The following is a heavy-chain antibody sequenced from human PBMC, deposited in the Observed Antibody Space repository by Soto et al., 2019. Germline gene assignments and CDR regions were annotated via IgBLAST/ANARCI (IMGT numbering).Heavy chain of an antibody. J-gene: IGHJ6*02. CDR3: ARGGDNDGGYHYYGLDV. D-gene: IGHD2-15*01. CDR1: GFTVSINY. CDR2: IYRGGGT. V-gene: IGHV3-66*01. Sequence: EVQVVESGGGLVQPGGSLRLSCAASGFTVSINYMSWVRQAPGKGLEWVSVIYRGGGTYYADSVKDRFTISRDNSXNTXYFQMNSLRAEDTAVYYCARGGDNDGGYHYYGLDVWGQGTTVTVSS.